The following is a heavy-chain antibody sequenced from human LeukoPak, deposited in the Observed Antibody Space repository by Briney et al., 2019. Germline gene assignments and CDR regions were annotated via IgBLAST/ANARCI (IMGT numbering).Heavy chain of an antibody. CDR3: ARGRHYYDSSGYPDY. V-gene: IGHV1-69*13. D-gene: IGHD3-22*01. J-gene: IGHJ4*02. Sequence: GASVKVSCKASGGTFSIYAISWVRQAPGQGLEWMGGIIPIFGTANYAQKFQGRVTITADESTSTAYMELSSLRSEDTAVYYCARGRHYYDSSGYPDYWGQGTLVTVSS. CDR2: IIPIFGTA. CDR1: GGTFSIYA.